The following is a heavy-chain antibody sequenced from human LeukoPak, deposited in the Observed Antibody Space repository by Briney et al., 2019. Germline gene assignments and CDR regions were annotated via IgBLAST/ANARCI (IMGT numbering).Heavy chain of an antibody. CDR1: GYSISSGYY. V-gene: IGHV4-38-2*01. Sequence: SESLSLTCAVSGYSISSGYYWGWIRQPPGKGLEWIGSIYHSGSTYYNPSLKSRVTISVDTSKNQFSLKLSSVTAADTAVYSCASPRGSSDAFDIWGQGTMVTVSS. CDR2: IYHSGST. D-gene: IGHD6-6*01. CDR3: ASPRGSSDAFDI. J-gene: IGHJ3*02.